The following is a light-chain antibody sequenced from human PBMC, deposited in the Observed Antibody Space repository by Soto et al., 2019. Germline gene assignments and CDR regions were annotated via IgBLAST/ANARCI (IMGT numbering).Light chain of an antibody. CDR1: RSEVGSYNL. J-gene: IGLJ1*01. CDR2: EVS. Sequence: QSVLTQPASVSGSPGRAITISCTATRSEVGSYNLVSWYQQHPGKVHKLMIFEVSKRPSGASNRFSGSKSGDTASLTISGLQAEDEADYYCCSYAGSSTFYVFGTGTKVTVL. CDR3: CSYAGSSTFYV. V-gene: IGLV2-23*02.